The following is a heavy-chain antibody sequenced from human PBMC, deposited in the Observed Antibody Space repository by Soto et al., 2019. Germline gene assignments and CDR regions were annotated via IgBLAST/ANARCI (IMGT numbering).Heavy chain of an antibody. D-gene: IGHD6-13*01. CDR2: INPDTGGT. J-gene: IGHJ5*02. V-gene: IGHV1-2*02. CDR3: XXAVGRDASSWYRGGLDA. CDR1: GYTFTGYY. Sequence: QVQLVQSEAEVKKSGASVKVSCKAAGYTFTGYYLHWVRQVPGQGLEWVGWINPDTGGTDYAEKFQDRVTMTRDTSIXXXXXXXXXXXXXXXAVXXXXXAVGRDASSWYRGGLDAWGQGTLVTVSS.